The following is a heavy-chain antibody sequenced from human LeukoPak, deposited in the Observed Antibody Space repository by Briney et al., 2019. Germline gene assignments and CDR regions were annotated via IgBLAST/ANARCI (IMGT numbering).Heavy chain of an antibody. J-gene: IGHJ1*01. CDR3: ARAPSEIGGYYPEYFRH. CDR2: IKSDGGT. CDR1: GFTFSSYW. Sequence: GGSLRHSCAASGFTFSSYWMHWVRQAPGKGLVWVSRIKSDGGTNYADSVKGRFTISRDNAKNTLSLQMNSLRAEDTGVYYCARAPSEIGGYYPEYFRHWGQGTLVTVSS. V-gene: IGHV3-74*01. D-gene: IGHD3-22*01.